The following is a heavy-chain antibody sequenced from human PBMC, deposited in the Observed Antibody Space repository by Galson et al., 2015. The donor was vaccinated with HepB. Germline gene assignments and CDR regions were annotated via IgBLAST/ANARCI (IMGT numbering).Heavy chain of an antibody. CDR2: IFPGDSDS. V-gene: IGHV5-51*03. D-gene: IGHD3-22*01. CDR1: GFDFPTHW. CDR3: ARPQPTVVSPADTLEV. Sequence: QSGAEVKKPGDSLKISCKTSGFDFPTHWIAWVRQRPGKGLEWMGIIFPGDSDSIYSPSFQGQVTMSVDKSISTACLHWGSLKASDTAVYYCARPQPTVVSPADTLEVWGQGTMVIVSS. J-gene: IGHJ3*01.